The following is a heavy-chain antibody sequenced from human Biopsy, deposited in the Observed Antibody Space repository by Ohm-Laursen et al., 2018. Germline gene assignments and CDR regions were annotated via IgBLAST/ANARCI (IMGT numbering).Heavy chain of an antibody. D-gene: IGHD3-3*01. CDR3: ARDLLEWSLPS. Sequence: GASVKVSCKASGDAFLGYYLHWVRRAPGQGLEWMGSIYPNSGDTDFAQKFQGRVSMTRDTSVSTAYLELSSLRSDDTAIYYCARDLLEWSLPSWGQGTLVTVSS. CDR1: GDAFLGYY. V-gene: IGHV1-2*02. CDR2: IYPNSGDT. J-gene: IGHJ4*02.